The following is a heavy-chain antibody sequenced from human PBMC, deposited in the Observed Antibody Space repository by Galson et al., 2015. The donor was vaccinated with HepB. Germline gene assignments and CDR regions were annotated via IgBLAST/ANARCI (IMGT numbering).Heavy chain of an antibody. J-gene: IGHJ6*03. D-gene: IGHD2-2*01. CDR2: INTNTGNP. CDR1: GYTFTSYA. Sequence: SVKVSCKASGYTFTSYAMNWVRQAPGQGLEWMGWINTNTGNPTYAQGFTGRFVFSLDTSVSTAYLQISSLKAEDTAVYYCARVPYQLLGTLDYYYYMDVWGKGTTVTVSS. CDR3: ARVPYQLLGTLDYYYYMDV. V-gene: IGHV7-4-1*02.